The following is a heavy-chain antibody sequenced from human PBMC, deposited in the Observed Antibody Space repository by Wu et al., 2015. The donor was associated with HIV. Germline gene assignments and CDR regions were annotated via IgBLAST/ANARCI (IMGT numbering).Heavy chain of an antibody. CDR2: IIPISGTT. CDR1: GGTFSSYT. J-gene: IGHJ4*02. Sequence: QVQLAQSGAEVKKPGSSVRVSCKASGGTFSSYTFNRVRQAPGQGLEWMGRIIPISGTTDYAQKFQGRITITADESTRTTYMELSSLRYEDTAVYFCARELLWGEDFWGQGTRVTVSS. CDR3: ARELLWGEDF. D-gene: IGHD2-21*01. V-gene: IGHV1-69*15.